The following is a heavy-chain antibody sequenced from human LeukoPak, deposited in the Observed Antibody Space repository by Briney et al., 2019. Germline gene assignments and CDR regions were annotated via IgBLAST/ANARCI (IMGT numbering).Heavy chain of an antibody. D-gene: IGHD3-16*02. J-gene: IGHJ4*02. CDR1: GGSISGSSYY. Sequence: KPSETLSLTCTVSGGSISGSSYYWGWIRQPPGKGLEWIGSIYYSGSTYYNPSLKSRVTISVDTSKNQFSLKLSSVTAADTAVYYCARHSTFGGVIVIPRLDYWGQGTLVTVSS. V-gene: IGHV4-39*01. CDR2: IYYSGST. CDR3: ARHSTFGGVIVIPRLDY.